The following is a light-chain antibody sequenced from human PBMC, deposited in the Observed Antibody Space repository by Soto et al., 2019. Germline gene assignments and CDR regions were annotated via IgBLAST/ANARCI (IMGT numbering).Light chain of an antibody. CDR3: SSYTSSSLHV. CDR2: DVS. Sequence: QSALTQPASVSGSPGQSITISCTGTSSDVGGYNYVSWYQQHPGKAPKLMIYDVSNRPSGVSNRFSGSKSGNTASLTISGLQAEAVADYYCSSYTSSSLHVFGTGTKLTVL. J-gene: IGLJ1*01. CDR1: SSDVGGYNY. V-gene: IGLV2-14*03.